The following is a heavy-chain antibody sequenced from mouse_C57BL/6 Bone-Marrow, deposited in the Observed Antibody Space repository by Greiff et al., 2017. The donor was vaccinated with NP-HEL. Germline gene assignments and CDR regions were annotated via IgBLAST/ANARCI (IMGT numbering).Heavy chain of an antibody. CDR1: GYTFTSHW. CDR3: ARGRAYYGSSYWYFDV. Sequence: QVQLQQSGPELVRPGASVKISCKAPGYTFTSHWMQWVRQRPGQGLEWIGEIFPGSGSTYYNEKFKGKATLTVDTSSSTAYMQLSSLTSEDSAVYFCARGRAYYGSSYWYFDVWGTGTTVTVSS. V-gene: IGHV1-56*01. D-gene: IGHD1-1*01. J-gene: IGHJ1*03. CDR2: IFPGSGST.